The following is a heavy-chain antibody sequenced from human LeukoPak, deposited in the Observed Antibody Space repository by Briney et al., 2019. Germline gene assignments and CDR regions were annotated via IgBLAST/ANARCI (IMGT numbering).Heavy chain of an antibody. CDR2: IKQDGSEK. J-gene: IGHJ4*02. CDR3: ARDSAGNDY. D-gene: IGHD6-13*01. Sequence: GGSLRLSCEASGFTFSTYWTSWVRQAPGKGLEWVANIKQDGSEKYYVDSVKGRFTISRDNAKNSLYLQMNSLRAEDTAMYYRARDSAGNDYWGQGTLVTVSS. V-gene: IGHV3-7*01. CDR1: GFTFSTYW.